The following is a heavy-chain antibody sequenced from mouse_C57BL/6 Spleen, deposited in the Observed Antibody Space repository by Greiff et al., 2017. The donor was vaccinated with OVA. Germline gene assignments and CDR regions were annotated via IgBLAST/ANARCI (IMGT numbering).Heavy chain of an antibody. D-gene: IGHD2-1*01. CDR1: GYAFSSSW. CDR2: IYPGDGDT. Sequence: QVQLKQSGPELVKPGASVKISCKASGYAFSSSWMNWVKQRPGKGLEWIGRIYPGDGDTNYNGKFKGKATLTADKSSSTAYMQLSSLTSEDSAVYFCAREGVYYGILYAMDYWGQGTSVTVSS. CDR3: AREGVYYGILYAMDY. V-gene: IGHV1-82*01. J-gene: IGHJ4*01.